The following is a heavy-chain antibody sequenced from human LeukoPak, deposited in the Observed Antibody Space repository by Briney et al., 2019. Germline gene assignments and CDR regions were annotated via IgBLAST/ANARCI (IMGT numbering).Heavy chain of an antibody. D-gene: IGHD3-22*01. V-gene: IGHV3-30*18. CDR3: AKDYYDSSGYYYAGDYYGMDV. J-gene: IGHJ6*02. CDR1: GFTFSSYG. Sequence: PGGSLRLSCAASGFTFSSYGVHWVRQAPGKGLEWVAVISYDGSNKYYADSVKGRFTISRDNSMNTLYLQMNSLRAEDTAVYHCAKDYYDSSGYYYAGDYYGMDVWGQGTTVTVSS. CDR2: ISYDGSNK.